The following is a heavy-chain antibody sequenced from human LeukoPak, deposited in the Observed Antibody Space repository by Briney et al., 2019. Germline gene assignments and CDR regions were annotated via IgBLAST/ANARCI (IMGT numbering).Heavy chain of an antibody. CDR2: ISGSGGST. J-gene: IGHJ3*02. CDR1: GFTFSSYA. Sequence: GGSLRLSCAASGFTFSSYAMSWVRQAPGKGLEWVSAISGSGGSTYYADSVKGWFTISRDNSKNTLYLQMNSLRAEDTAVYYCAKDLDGVRGIIPHSFGAFNIWGQGTMVTVSS. D-gene: IGHD3-10*01. V-gene: IGHV3-23*01. CDR3: AKDLDGVRGIIPHSFGAFNI.